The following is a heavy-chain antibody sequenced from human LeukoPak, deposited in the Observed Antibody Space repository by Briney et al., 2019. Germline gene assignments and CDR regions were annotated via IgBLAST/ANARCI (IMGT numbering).Heavy chain of an antibody. J-gene: IGHJ4*02. V-gene: IGHV3-30*02. CDR1: RFTFSSYG. D-gene: IGHD5-24*01. CDR2: IRYDGSNK. CDR3: AKDQEEMATPGGSY. Sequence: GGSLRLSCAASRFTFSSYGMHWVRQAPGKGLEWVAFIRYDGSNKYYADSVKGRFTISRDNSKNTLYLQMNSLRAEDTAVYYCAKDQEEMATPGGSYWGQGTLVTVSS.